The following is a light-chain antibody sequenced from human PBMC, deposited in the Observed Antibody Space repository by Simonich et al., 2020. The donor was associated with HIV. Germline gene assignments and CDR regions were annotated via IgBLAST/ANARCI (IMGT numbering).Light chain of an antibody. CDR3: SSYTSSSTWV. CDR1: SSDVGGYNY. CDR2: DVS. Sequence: QSALTQPASVSGSPGQSLTISCTGTSSDVGGYNYVSLYQQHPGKAPKLMIYDVSKRPSGVSNRFSGSKSGNTASLTISGLQAEDEADYYCSSYTSSSTWVFGGGTNLTVL. V-gene: IGLV2-14*01. J-gene: IGLJ3*02.